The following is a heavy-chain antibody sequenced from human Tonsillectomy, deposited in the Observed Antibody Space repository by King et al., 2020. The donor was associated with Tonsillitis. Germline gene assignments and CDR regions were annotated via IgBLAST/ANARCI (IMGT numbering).Heavy chain of an antibody. CDR3: AREVKGFDY. CDR1: GFTFSSYA. CDR2: ISYDGSNK. Sequence: VQLVESGGGVVQPGRSLRLSCAASGFTFSSYAMHWVRQAPGKGLEWVAVISYDGSNKYYADSVKGRFTISRDNSMNTLYLQMNSLRAEDTAVYYCAREVKGFDYWGQGTLVTVSS. J-gene: IGHJ4*02. D-gene: IGHD4-23*01. V-gene: IGHV3-30-3*01.